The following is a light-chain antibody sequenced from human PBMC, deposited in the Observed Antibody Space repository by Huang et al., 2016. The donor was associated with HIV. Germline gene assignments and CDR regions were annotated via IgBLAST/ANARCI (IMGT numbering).Light chain of an antibody. J-gene: IGKJ4*01. CDR3: QQYGSSPLT. CDR1: QSVRSSS. Sequence: EIVLTQSPGTLSLSPGERATLYCRASQSVRSSSLAWCQQKPGQSPRLLIFGASNRATAIPDRFSGSGSATDFTLTISRLEPEDFAVYYCQQYGSSPLTFGGGTKVEIK. V-gene: IGKV3-20*01. CDR2: GAS.